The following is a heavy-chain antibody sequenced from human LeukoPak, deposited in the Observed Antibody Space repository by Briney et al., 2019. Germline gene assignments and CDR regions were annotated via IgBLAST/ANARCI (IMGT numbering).Heavy chain of an antibody. J-gene: IGHJ3*02. Sequence: SETLSLTCAVYGGSFSGYYWSWIRQPPGKGLEWIGEINHSGSTNYNPSLKSRVTISVDTSKNQFSLKLSSVTAADTAVYYCARGYPLRHFGWLSPFDIWGQGTMVTVSS. V-gene: IGHV4-34*01. CDR3: ARGYPLRHFGWLSPFDI. D-gene: IGHD3-9*01. CDR2: INHSGST. CDR1: GGSFSGYY.